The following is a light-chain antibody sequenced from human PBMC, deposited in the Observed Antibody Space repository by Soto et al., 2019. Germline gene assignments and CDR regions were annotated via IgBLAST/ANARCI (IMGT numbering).Light chain of an antibody. J-gene: IGLJ1*01. CDR1: SSDVGGYNY. CDR3: SSYTTRSTV. CDR2: EVN. Sequence: QSALTQPASVSGSPGQSITISCSGTSSDVGGYNYVSWYQQHPCKAPKLMIYEVNNRPSGVSNRFSGSKSGNTASLTISGLQAEDEADYYCSSYTTRSTVFGTGTKVTAL. V-gene: IGLV2-14*01.